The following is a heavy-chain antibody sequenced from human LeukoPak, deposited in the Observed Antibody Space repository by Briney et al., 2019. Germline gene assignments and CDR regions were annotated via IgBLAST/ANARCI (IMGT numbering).Heavy chain of an antibody. CDR2: ISSSSSHI. CDR3: ARGAVAAPLDY. Sequence: GGSLRLSCAVSGFTLSTYTMNWVRQAPGKGLEWVSCISSSSSHIFYADSVKGRFTISRDNAKNSLYLQMNSLRAEDTAVYYCARGAVAAPLDYWGQGTLVTVSS. CDR1: GFTLSTYT. J-gene: IGHJ4*02. D-gene: IGHD6-19*01. V-gene: IGHV3-21*01.